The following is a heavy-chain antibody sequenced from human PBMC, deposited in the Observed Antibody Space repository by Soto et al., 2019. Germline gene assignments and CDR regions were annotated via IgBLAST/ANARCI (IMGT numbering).Heavy chain of an antibody. J-gene: IGHJ5*02. V-gene: IGHV4-59*08. Sequence: SETPSLTCTVSGGSISGHYCSWIRQPPGKGLEWIGYVHYSGSTNYNPSLESRVSISVDTSKNQISLKLNSVTAADTAVYYCARHKWVKNWFVPWGQGTLVTVS. D-gene: IGHD1-26*01. CDR2: VHYSGST. CDR1: GGSISGHY. CDR3: ARHKWVKNWFVP.